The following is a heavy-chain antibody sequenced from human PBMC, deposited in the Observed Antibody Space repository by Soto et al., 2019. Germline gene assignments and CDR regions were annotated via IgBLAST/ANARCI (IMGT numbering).Heavy chain of an antibody. CDR3: ARWVTGIAAAAYFDY. V-gene: IGHV4-61*08. CDR1: GGSISSGDYY. D-gene: IGHD6-13*01. Sequence: SETLSLTCTVSGGSISSGDYYWSWIRQPPGKGLEWIGYIYYSGSTNYNPSLKSRVTISVDTSKNQFSLKLSSVTAADTAVYYCARWVTGIAAAAYFDYWGQGTPVTVSS. J-gene: IGHJ4*02. CDR2: IYYSGST.